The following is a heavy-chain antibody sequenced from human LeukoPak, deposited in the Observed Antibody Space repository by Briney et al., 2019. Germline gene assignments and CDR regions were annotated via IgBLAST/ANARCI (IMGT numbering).Heavy chain of an antibody. CDR1: GYTFTAYY. D-gene: IGHD3-3*01. Sequence: ASVKVSCKASGYTFTAYYIHWVRQAPGQGLEWMGWINPNSGATKDAQKFQGRVTMTRDTSIETAYMELTRLRSDDAAVYYCARSANHGVIIIDYWGQGTRVTVSS. CDR2: INPNSGAT. V-gene: IGHV1-2*02. J-gene: IGHJ4*02. CDR3: ARSANHGVIIIDY.